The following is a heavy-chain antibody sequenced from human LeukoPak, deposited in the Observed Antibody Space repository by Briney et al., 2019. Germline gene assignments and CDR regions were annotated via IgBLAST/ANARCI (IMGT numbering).Heavy chain of an antibody. J-gene: IGHJ4*02. V-gene: IGHV4-38-2*02. CDR2: VHHTGTT. Sequence: PSETLSLTCSVSGFPMTSGFHCAWIRQPPGKGREFMAYVHHTGTTYYNPSLNSRVTISVDTSSNSFSLRLTSVTAADTAVYYCAKGIPFDFWGQGRLVTVSS. CDR1: GFPMTSGFH. CDR3: AKGIPFDF.